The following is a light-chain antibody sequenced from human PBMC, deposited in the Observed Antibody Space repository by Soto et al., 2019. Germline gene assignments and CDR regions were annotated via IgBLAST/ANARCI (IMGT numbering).Light chain of an antibody. CDR2: GAS. J-gene: IGKJ1*01. V-gene: IGKV3-20*01. CDR3: QQYMSSVT. Sequence: EIVLTQSPGSLSLSPGQRATLSCRASQSVDSTFFAWYQKKPGQAPRLLIYGASKRDTGVPDRFSGSGSGTDSTLTISRLEPEDLAVYYCQQYMSSVTFGQGTKVEI. CDR1: QSVDSTF.